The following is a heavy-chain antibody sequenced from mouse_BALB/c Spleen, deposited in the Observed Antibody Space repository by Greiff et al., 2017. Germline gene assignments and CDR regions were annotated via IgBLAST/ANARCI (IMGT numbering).Heavy chain of an antibody. CDR2: ISYDGSN. Sequence: EVKLVESGPGLVKPSQSLSLTCSVTGYSITSGYYWNWIRQFPGNKLEWMGYISYDGSNNYNPSLKNRISITRDTSKNQFFLKLNSVTTEDTATYYCAIYYDYYFDYWGQGTTLTVSS. CDR1: GYSITSGYY. J-gene: IGHJ2*01. D-gene: IGHD2-4*01. V-gene: IGHV3-6*02. CDR3: AIYYDYYFDY.